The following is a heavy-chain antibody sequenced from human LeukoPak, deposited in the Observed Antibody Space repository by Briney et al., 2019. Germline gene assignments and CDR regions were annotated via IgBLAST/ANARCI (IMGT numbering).Heavy chain of an antibody. J-gene: IGHJ4*02. D-gene: IGHD6-19*01. CDR3: ARLRYSSGWLQDY. CDR1: GGSISTYY. CDR2: IYSSGST. V-gene: IGHV4-59*08. Sequence: SETLSLTCTVSGGSISTYYWTWIRQPPGKGLEWIGYIYSSGSTNYNPSLKSRVAISVDTSKNQFSLKLSSVTAADTAVYYCARLRYSSGWLQDYWGQGTLVTVSS.